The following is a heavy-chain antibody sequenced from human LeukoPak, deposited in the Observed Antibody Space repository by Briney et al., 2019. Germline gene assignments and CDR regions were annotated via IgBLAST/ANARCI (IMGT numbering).Heavy chain of an antibody. CDR3: AREVAATWVWFDP. Sequence: SETLSLTCTVSGGSNSSYYWSWIRQPPGKGLEWIGYIYYSGSTNYNPSLKSRVTISVDTSKNQFSLKLSSVTAADTAVYYCAREVAATWVWFDPWGQGTLVTVSS. D-gene: IGHD6-13*01. V-gene: IGHV4-59*01. J-gene: IGHJ5*02. CDR2: IYYSGST. CDR1: GGSNSSYY.